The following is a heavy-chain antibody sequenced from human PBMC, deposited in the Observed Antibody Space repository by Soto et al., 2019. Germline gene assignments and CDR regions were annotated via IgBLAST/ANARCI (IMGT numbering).Heavy chain of an antibody. V-gene: IGHV4-30-2*01. J-gene: IGHJ4*02. Sequence: SETLSLTCAVSGGSISSGGYSWSWIRQPPGKGLEWIGYMYHSGSTYYNPSLKSRVTISVDTSKNQFSLKLSSVTAADTAVYYCARGYGRNFDYWGQGTRVTVSS. CDR1: GGSISSGGYS. CDR3: ARGYGRNFDY. CDR2: MYHSGST. D-gene: IGHD5-18*01.